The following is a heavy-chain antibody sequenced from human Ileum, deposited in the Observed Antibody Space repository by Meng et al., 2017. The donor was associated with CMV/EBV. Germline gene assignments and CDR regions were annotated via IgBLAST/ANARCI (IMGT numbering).Heavy chain of an antibody. Sequence: SVKVSCKASGGTFSSYAISWVRQAPGQGLEWMGGIIPIFGTANYAQKFQGRVTITTDESTSTAYMELSSLRSEDTAVYYCARCIAARPDYYYGMGVWGQGTTVNGAS. CDR2: IIPIFGTA. V-gene: IGHV1-69*05. J-gene: IGHJ6*02. CDR3: ARCIAARPDYYYGMGV. CDR1: GGTFSSYA. D-gene: IGHD6-6*01.